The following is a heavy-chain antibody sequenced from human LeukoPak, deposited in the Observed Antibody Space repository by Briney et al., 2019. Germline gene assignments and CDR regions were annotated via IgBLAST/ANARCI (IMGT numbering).Heavy chain of an antibody. Sequence: SETLSLTCTVAGGSISSYYWSWIRQPPGKGLEWIGYIYASGSTNYNPSLKSRVTISVDTSKNQFSLKLSSVTAADTAVYYCARHVEGNYFDYWGQGTLVTVSS. CDR1: GGSISSYY. J-gene: IGHJ4*02. CDR2: IYASGST. D-gene: IGHD3-10*01. V-gene: IGHV4-4*09. CDR3: ARHVEGNYFDY.